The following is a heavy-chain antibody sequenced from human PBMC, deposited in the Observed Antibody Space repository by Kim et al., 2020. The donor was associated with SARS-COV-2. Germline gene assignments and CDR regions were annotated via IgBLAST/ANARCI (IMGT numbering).Heavy chain of an antibody. D-gene: IGHD3-16*01. CDR3: ARSAGPYDYYFDY. V-gene: IGHV5-51*01. Sequence: YSPSIQGQVSFSANKSTTTAYLQWSSLQASDTAMYYCARSAGPYDYYFDYWGQGTLVTVSS. J-gene: IGHJ4*02.